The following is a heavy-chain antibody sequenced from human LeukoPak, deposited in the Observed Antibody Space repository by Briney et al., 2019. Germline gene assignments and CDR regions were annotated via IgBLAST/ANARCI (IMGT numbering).Heavy chain of an antibody. CDR1: GGSSISHY. D-gene: IGHD3-3*02. J-gene: IGHJ5*02. CDR3: EGRALLDP. V-gene: IGHV4-4*09. Sequence: SPTPPLTCTGSGGSSISHYWSWIPHPPGKGLDWIGHIYSSHRTNYNPSLKSRLTISVDTAQNQLSLKLSYVTAPGTAVYYGEGRALLDPWGERTLVTVSS. CDR2: IYSSHRT.